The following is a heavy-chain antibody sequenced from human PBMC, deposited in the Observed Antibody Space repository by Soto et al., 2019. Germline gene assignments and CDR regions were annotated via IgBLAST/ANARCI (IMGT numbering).Heavy chain of an antibody. CDR1: LDLVSSNSAA. CDR2: TYYRSKWFN. V-gene: IGHV6-1*01. Sequence: SETPSLTFSISLDLVSSNSAAWNLMQQSPSRGLEWLGRTYYRSKWFNNYALSVKSRITINPDTSKNQFSLQLNSVTPADTAVYYCARGDQGFDYWGQGTLVTVSS. CDR3: ARGDQGFDY. J-gene: IGHJ4*02. D-gene: IGHD3-16*01.